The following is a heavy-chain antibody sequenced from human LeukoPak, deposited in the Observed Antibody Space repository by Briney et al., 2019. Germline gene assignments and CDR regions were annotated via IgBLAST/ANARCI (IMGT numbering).Heavy chain of an antibody. Sequence: GGSLRLSCAASGFTFSSYAMHWVRQAPGKGLEWVAVISYDGSNKYYADSVKGRFTISRDNSKNTLYLQMNSLRAEDTAVYYCARDRMPTVTNLTGGMDVWGKGTTVTVSS. CDR1: GFTFSSYA. V-gene: IGHV3-30*04. J-gene: IGHJ6*03. CDR3: ARDRMPTVTNLTGGMDV. CDR2: ISYDGSNK. D-gene: IGHD4-11*01.